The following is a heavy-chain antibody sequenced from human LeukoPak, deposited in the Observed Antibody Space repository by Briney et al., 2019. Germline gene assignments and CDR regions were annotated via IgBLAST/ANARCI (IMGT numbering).Heavy chain of an antibody. Sequence: PGGSLRLSCAASGFSTSLYSMGWVRQAPGKGLEWVSYIGSTTTYADSVKGRFTISRDNAKNVLYLQMNSLRAEDTAVYYCARDGPPAGVGDFDYWGQGTPVTVSS. CDR3: ARDGPPAGVGDFDY. V-gene: IGHV3-48*01. CDR2: IGSTTT. J-gene: IGHJ4*02. D-gene: IGHD2-2*01. CDR1: GFSTSLYS.